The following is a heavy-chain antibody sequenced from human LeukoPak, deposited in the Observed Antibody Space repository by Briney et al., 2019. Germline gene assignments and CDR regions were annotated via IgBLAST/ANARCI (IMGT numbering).Heavy chain of an antibody. Sequence: SETLSLTCTVSGGSISSYYWSWIRQPAGKGLEWIGRIYTSGSTNYNPSLKSRVTMSVDTSKNQFSLKLSSVTAADTAVYYCARSSAYYYGSGSYYFDYWGQGTLVTVSS. CDR3: ARSSAYYYGSGSYYFDY. J-gene: IGHJ4*02. D-gene: IGHD3-10*01. V-gene: IGHV4-4*07. CDR1: GGSISSYY. CDR2: IYTSGST.